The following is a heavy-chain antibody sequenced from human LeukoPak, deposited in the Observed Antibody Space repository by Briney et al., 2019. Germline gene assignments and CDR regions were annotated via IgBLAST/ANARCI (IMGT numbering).Heavy chain of an antibody. V-gene: IGHV1-24*01. Sequence: ASVKVSCKVSGYTLTELSMHWVRQAPGKGLEWMGGFDPEDGETIYAQKFQGRVTMTEDTSTDTAYMELSSLRSEDTAVYYCATVVKGDRSGWPNNWFDPWSQGTLVTVSS. D-gene: IGHD6-19*01. J-gene: IGHJ5*02. CDR2: FDPEDGET. CDR1: GYTLTELS. CDR3: ATVVKGDRSGWPNNWFDP.